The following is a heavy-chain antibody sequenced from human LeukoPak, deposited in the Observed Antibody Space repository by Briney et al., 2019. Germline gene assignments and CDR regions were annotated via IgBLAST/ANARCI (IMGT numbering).Heavy chain of an antibody. CDR1: GGSISVTNHY. CDR3: ARQLGAMTTVSSQGELGS. D-gene: IGHD4-17*01. CDR2: IFFTGDT. Sequence: PSETLSLTCTVSGGSISVTNHYWGWIRQPPGKGLEWIGGIFFTGDTYYNPSLKSRITMSVDTSKNHFSLNLNSVTASDTAVYYCARQLGAMTTVSSQGELGSWGQGTLVTVSS. J-gene: IGHJ5*02. V-gene: IGHV4-39*01.